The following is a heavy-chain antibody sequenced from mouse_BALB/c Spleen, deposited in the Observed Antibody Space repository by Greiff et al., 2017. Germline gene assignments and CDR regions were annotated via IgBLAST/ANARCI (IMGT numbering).Heavy chain of an antibody. CDR1: GFTFSSFG. D-gene: IGHD2-4*01. V-gene: IGHV5-17*02. Sequence: EVMLVESGGGLVQPGGSRKLSCAASGFTFSSFGMHWVRQAPEKGLEWVAYISSGSSTIYYADTVKGRFTISRDNPKNTLFLQMTSLRSEDTAMYYCARSRGDYDYAMDYWGQGTSVTVSS. J-gene: IGHJ4*01. CDR3: ARSRGDYDYAMDY. CDR2: ISSGSSTI.